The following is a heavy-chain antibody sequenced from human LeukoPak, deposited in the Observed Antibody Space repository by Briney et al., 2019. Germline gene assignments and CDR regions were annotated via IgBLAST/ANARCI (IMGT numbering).Heavy chain of an antibody. V-gene: IGHV3-7*04. D-gene: IGHD5-12*01. CDR1: GFTFSNSW. CDR2: IKEDGSEK. Sequence: GGSLRLSCGASGFTFSNSWMSWVRHAPGKGLEWVANIKEDGSEKYYVDSVKGRFTISRDNAKNSLHLQMNSLRAEDTAVYYCARYRGLGGGYYFDYWGQGTLVTVSS. J-gene: IGHJ4*02. CDR3: ARYRGLGGGYYFDY.